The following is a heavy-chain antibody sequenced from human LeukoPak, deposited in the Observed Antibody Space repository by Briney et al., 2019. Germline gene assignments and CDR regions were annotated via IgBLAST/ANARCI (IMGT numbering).Heavy chain of an antibody. CDR2: ISSSSNTI. CDR3: ARDPYSGRYGDYYYYYMDV. D-gene: IGHD1-26*01. CDR1: GFTFSSYN. Sequence: GGSLRLSCAASGFTFSSYNMNWVRQAPGKGPEWVSYISSSSNTIYYADSVKGRFTISGDNAKNSLYLQINSLRAEDTAVYYCARDPYSGRYGDYYYYYMDVWGKGTTVTISS. J-gene: IGHJ6*03. V-gene: IGHV3-48*04.